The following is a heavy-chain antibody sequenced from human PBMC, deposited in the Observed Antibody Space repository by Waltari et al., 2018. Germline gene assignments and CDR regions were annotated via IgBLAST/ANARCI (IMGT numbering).Heavy chain of an antibody. V-gene: IGHV1-69*01. CDR1: GAAFSTSD. D-gene: IGHD4-17*01. J-gene: IGHJ6*02. Sequence: QGQLVQSGAEVKRPGFSVKVSCKSSGAAFSTSDISWVRQAPGQGLEWLGGIIPIFSSPDYAQNFHGRVTITADEPTSTAYMDLRSLRSDDTAIYYCARGDYGDYGDFFAMDVWGQGTTVTVSS. CDR3: ARGDYGDYGDFFAMDV. CDR2: IIPIFSSP.